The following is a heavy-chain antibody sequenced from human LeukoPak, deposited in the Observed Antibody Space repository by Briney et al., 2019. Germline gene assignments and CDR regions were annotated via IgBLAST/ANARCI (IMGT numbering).Heavy chain of an antibody. CDR1: GGSISSYF. V-gene: IGHV4-4*07. Sequence: SETLSLICTVSGGSISSYFWTWIRQPAGKGLEWIGRVYNSGSTNYNPSLKSRVTMSLDTSNNQFSLKLTSVTAADTAVYYCARTGTPGPIFDYWGQGILVTVSS. J-gene: IGHJ4*02. D-gene: IGHD1/OR15-1a*01. CDR3: ARTGTPGPIFDY. CDR2: VYNSGST.